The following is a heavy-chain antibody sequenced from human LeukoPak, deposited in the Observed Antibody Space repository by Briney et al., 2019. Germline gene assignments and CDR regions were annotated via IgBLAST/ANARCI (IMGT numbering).Heavy chain of an antibody. J-gene: IGHJ4*02. V-gene: IGHV4-39*01. CDR1: GGSISSSPYY. Sequence: PSETLSLTCTASGGSISSSPYYWAWIRQPPGRGLEWIGSIYYRGNTYHNPSLKSRVTISVDTSKNQFSLSVISVTAADTAVYFCARPTTGPATQGYDSWGQGILVTVAS. CDR3: ARPTTGPATQGYDS. D-gene: IGHD1-1*01. CDR2: IYYRGNT.